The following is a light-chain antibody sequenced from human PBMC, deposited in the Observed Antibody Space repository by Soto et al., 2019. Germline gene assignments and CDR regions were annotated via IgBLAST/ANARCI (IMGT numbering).Light chain of an antibody. J-gene: IGKJ4*01. Sequence: ETVMIQTQVTRSVSRCERDILSFSASQSVSSSYLAWYQQKPGQPPRLLLYGASSRATGIPDRFSGSGSGNDFPLTLRCLEPEDFAVYYCQQHNSSALTFGGGTKVDI. CDR3: QQHNSSALT. CDR2: GAS. V-gene: IGKV3-20*01. CDR1: QSVSSSY.